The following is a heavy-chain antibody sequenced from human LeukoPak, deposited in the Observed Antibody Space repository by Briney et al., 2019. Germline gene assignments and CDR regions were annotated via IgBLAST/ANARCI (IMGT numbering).Heavy chain of an antibody. D-gene: IGHD1-1*01. CDR1: GGSFSGYY. CDR2: INHSGST. J-gene: IGHJ4*02. Sequence: PSETLSLTCAVCGGSFSGYYWGWIRQPPGKGLEWIGEINHSGSTNYNPSLKSRVTISVDTSKNQFSLKLSSVTAADTAVYYCARGRYRGPFDYWGQGTLVTVSS. CDR3: ARGRYRGPFDY. V-gene: IGHV4-34*01.